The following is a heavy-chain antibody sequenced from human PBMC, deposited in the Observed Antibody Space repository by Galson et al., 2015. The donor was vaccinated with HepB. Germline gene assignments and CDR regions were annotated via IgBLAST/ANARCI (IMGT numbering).Heavy chain of an antibody. Sequence: CAISGDSVSSNSAAWNWIRQSPSRGLEWLGRTYYRSKWYNDYAVSVKSRITINPDTSKNQFSLQLNSVTPEDTAVYYCARDGPRYVWGSYRYTRWFDPWGQGTLVTVSS. D-gene: IGHD3-16*02. CDR3: ARDGPRYVWGSYRYTRWFDP. V-gene: IGHV6-1*01. CDR1: GDSVSSNSAA. CDR2: TYYRSKWYN. J-gene: IGHJ5*02.